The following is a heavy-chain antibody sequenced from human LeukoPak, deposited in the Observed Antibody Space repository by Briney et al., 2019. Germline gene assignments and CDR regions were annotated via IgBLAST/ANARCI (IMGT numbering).Heavy chain of an antibody. CDR2: DSNNGNI. CDR1: GSSISSHS. D-gene: IGHD7-27*01. Sequence: SETLSLTCTVSGSSISSHSWGWVRQPPGKGLEWIGYDSNNGNINFNPALKSRVTISVDTSKRQFSLKLRSVTAADTAVYYCARDNWGSLDHWGQGILVTVSS. J-gene: IGHJ4*02. CDR3: ARDNWGSLDH. V-gene: IGHV4-59*11.